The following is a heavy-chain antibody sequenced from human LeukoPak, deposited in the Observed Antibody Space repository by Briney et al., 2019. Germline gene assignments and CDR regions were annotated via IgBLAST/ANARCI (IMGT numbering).Heavy chain of an antibody. CDR3: ARDNSNPYYFDY. V-gene: IGHV4-38-2*02. Sequence: SETLSLTCTVSGYSISSGYYWGWTRQPPGKGLEWIGSIYHSGSTYYNPSLKSRVTISVDTSKNQFSLKLSSVTAADTAVYYCARDNSNPYYFDYWGQGTLVTVSS. D-gene: IGHD4-11*01. CDR1: GYSISSGYY. J-gene: IGHJ4*02. CDR2: IYHSGST.